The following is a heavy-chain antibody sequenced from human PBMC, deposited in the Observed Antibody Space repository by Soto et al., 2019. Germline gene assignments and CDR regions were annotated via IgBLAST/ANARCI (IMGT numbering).Heavy chain of an antibody. D-gene: IGHD1-26*01. CDR2: IYYSGST. Sequence: SETLSLTCTVSGGSISTSGYFWGWFRQPPGKGLEWIGYIYYSGSTNCNPSRKSRVTISVDTSKNQFSLKLSSVTAADTAVYYCARRYGRAIDYWGQGTLVTLSS. CDR3: ARRYGRAIDY. CDR1: GGSISTSGYF. V-gene: IGHV4-61*05. J-gene: IGHJ4*02.